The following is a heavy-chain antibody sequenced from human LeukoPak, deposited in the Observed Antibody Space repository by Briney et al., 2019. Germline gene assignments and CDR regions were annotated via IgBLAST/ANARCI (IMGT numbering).Heavy chain of an antibody. CDR1: GFTFSSYA. D-gene: IGHD6-19*01. V-gene: IGHV3-23*01. Sequence: GGSLRLSCTASGFTFSSYAMSWVRQAPGKGLEWVAGISGSGVSTNHAASVTGRFTISRDNSKNTLYLQMNSLRAEDTAVYYCANGGSIAVATPLDYWGQGTLVTVSS. CDR2: ISGSGVST. J-gene: IGHJ4*02. CDR3: ANGGSIAVATPLDY.